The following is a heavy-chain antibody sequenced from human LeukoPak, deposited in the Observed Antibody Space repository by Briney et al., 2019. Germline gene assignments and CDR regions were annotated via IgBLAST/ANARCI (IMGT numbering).Heavy chain of an antibody. D-gene: IGHD3-16*01. CDR3: ARVGDPYDYVWGSYYGY. Sequence: PGGSLRLSCATSGFTFSGSAMHWVRQASGKGLEWVGRIRSIVNSYETAYAASVKGRFTISRDNSKNTLYLQMNSLRAEDTAVYYCARVGDPYDYVWGSYYGYWGQGTLVTVSS. CDR2: IRSIVNSYET. J-gene: IGHJ4*02. V-gene: IGHV3-73*01. CDR1: GFTFSGSA.